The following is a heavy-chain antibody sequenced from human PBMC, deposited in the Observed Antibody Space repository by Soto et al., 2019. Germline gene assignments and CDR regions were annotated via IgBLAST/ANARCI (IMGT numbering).Heavy chain of an antibody. V-gene: IGHV3-21*01. Sequence: EVQLVESGGGLVKPGGSLRLYCAASGFTFSSYSMNWVRQAPGKGLEWVSSISSSSSYIYYADSVKGRFTISRDNAKNSLYLQMNSLRAEDTAVYYCARDPDTAGGGYLGQGTLVTVSS. D-gene: IGHD2-15*01. CDR3: ARDPDTAGGGY. J-gene: IGHJ4*02. CDR1: GFTFSSYS. CDR2: ISSSSSYI.